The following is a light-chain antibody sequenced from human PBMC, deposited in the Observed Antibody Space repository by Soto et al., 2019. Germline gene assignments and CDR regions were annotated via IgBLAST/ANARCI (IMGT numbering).Light chain of an antibody. CDR2: EGD. CDR1: SSDVGSYNL. CDR3: CSYSYGSTLV. V-gene: IGLV2-23*01. Sequence: QSVLTQPASVSGSSGQSITISCTGTSSDVGSYNLVSWHQQHPGKAPKLIIYEGDKRPSGVSNRLSGSKSGNTASLTISGLQAEDEADYYCCSYSYGSTLVFGGGTKVTVL. J-gene: IGLJ2*01.